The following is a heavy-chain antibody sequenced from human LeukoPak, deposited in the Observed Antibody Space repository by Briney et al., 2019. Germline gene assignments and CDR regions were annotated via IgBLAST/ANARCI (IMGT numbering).Heavy chain of an antibody. CDR2: IYSGGST. CDR1: GFTVSSNY. J-gene: IGHJ4*02. CDR3: AKDLGEFSYSDY. V-gene: IGHV3-53*01. Sequence: GGSLRLSCAASGFTVSSNYMSWVRQAPGKGLEWVSVIYSGGSTYYADSVKGRFTISRDNSKNTLYLQMNSLRAEDTAVYYCAKDLGEFSYSDYWGQGTLVTVSS. D-gene: IGHD3-16*01.